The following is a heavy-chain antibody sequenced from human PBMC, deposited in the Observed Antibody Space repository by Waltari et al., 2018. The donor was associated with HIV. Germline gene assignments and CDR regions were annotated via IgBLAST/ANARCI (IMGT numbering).Heavy chain of an antibody. D-gene: IGHD3-22*01. Sequence: EVQLVESGGGLVKPGGSLRLSCAASGITFRNAWMSWVRQAPGKGLEWVGGIKRGAEGGTTDYAAAVKGRFTIARDDSKHTLYLQMDSLKTEDTAVYYCTTLWYSYDSTDYWGQGTLVTVSS. V-gene: IGHV3-15*01. CDR1: GITFRNAW. J-gene: IGHJ4*02. CDR3: TTLWYSYDSTDY. CDR2: IKRGAEGGTT.